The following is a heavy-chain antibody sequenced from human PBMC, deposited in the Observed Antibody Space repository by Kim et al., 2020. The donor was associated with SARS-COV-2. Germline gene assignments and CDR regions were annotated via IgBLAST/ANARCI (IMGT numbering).Heavy chain of an antibody. CDR3: ASRAWGSGSYYSDY. Sequence: ADSVKGLFTISRDNSKNTLYLQLNSLRAEDTAVYYCASRAWGSGSYYSDYWGQGTLVTVSS. V-gene: IGHV3-33*01. D-gene: IGHD3-10*01. J-gene: IGHJ4*02.